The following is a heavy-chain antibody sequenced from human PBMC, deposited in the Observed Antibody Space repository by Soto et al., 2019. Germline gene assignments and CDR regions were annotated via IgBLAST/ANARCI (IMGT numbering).Heavy chain of an antibody. D-gene: IGHD2-21*02. CDR1: GFTFSSYE. J-gene: IGHJ4*02. CDR3: ARDRDVANFDY. Sequence: GGSLRLSCAASGFTFSSYEMNWVRQAPGKGLEWVSYISSSGSTIYYADSVKGRFTISRDNAKNSLYLQMNSLRAEDTAVYYCARDRDVANFDYWGQGTLVTVS. CDR2: ISSSGSTI. V-gene: IGHV3-48*03.